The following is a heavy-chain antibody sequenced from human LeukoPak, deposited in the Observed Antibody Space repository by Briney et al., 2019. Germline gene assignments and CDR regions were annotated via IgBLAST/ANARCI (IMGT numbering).Heavy chain of an antibody. CDR1: GFIVSSSY. V-gene: IGHV3-53*01. CDR2: LYSGGTT. Sequence: PGGSLSLSCGASGFIVSSSYVSWVRQAPGKGLEWVSVLYSGGTTHYGDSVKGRFTISRDNSKNTLFLQMNSLRAEDTAVYYCARGHIAVAGHYGAGPSDYWGQGTLVTVSS. CDR3: ARGHIAVAGHYGAGPSDY. J-gene: IGHJ4*02. D-gene: IGHD6-19*01.